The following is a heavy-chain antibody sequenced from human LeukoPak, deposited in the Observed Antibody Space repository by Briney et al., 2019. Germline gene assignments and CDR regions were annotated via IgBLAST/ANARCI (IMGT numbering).Heavy chain of an antibody. CDR2: IWYGGSNK. Sequence: GGSLRLSCAASGFTFSSYCMNWVRQAPGKGLEWVAVIWYGGSNKYYADSVKGRFTISRDNSKNTLYLQMNSLRAEDTAVYYCARGWYGDTSNYFDYWGQGTLVTVSS. D-gene: IGHD4-17*01. J-gene: IGHJ4*02. CDR3: ARGWYGDTSNYFDY. CDR1: GFTFSSYC. V-gene: IGHV3-33*08.